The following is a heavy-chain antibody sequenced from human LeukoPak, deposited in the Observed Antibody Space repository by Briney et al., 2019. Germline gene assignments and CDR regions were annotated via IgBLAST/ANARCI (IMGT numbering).Heavy chain of an antibody. J-gene: IGHJ6*03. CDR3: AKDGGAYYYYYYMDV. Sequence: GGSLRLSCAASGFTFSSYGMHWARQAPGKGLEWVAFIRYDGSNKYYADSVKGRFTISRDNSKNTLYLQMNSLRAEDTAVYYCAKDGGAYYYYYYMDVWGKGTTVTISS. CDR2: IRYDGSNK. V-gene: IGHV3-30*02. CDR1: GFTFSSYG. D-gene: IGHD1-26*01.